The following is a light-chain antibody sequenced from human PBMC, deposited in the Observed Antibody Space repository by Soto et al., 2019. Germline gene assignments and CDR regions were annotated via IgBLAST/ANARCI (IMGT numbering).Light chain of an antibody. Sequence: QSALTQPRSVSGSPGQSVTISCTGTSSDVGGYNYVSWYQQHPGKAPKLMSYDVSKRPSEVPDRFSGSKSGKTASLIISGLQAEDEADYSLCSYAGSSWVFGGGTKLTVL. CDR3: CSYAGSSWV. CDR2: DVS. CDR1: SSDVGGYNY. V-gene: IGLV2-11*01. J-gene: IGLJ3*02.